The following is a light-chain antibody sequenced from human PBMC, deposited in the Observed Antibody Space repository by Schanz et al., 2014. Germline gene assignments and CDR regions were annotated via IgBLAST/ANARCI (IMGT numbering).Light chain of an antibody. Sequence: EVVMTQSPATLSVSPAERATLSCRASQSVSVNVAWYQQKPAQAPRLLIYGASTRATGIPPRFSASGSGTEFTLTISSLQSEDSAVYYCQQYDKWPETFGQGTKVEIK. CDR3: QQYDKWPET. J-gene: IGKJ1*01. CDR1: QSVSVN. CDR2: GAS. V-gene: IGKV3D-15*01.